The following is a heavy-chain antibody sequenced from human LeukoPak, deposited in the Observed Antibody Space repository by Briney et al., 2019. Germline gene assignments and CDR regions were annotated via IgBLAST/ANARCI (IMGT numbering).Heavy chain of an antibody. J-gene: IGHJ3*02. CDR2: IYRRGST. Sequence: SETLSITCTVSGYSISSGYYWGWIRQPPGKGLEWSGSIYRRGSTYYNPSVKRLVTISVDTSKNQFSLKLSSVTAADAAVYYCARPLRYLDWQDAFDIWGQGTMVTVSS. D-gene: IGHD3-9*01. CDR3: ARPLRYLDWQDAFDI. CDR1: GYSISSGYY. V-gene: IGHV4-38-2*02.